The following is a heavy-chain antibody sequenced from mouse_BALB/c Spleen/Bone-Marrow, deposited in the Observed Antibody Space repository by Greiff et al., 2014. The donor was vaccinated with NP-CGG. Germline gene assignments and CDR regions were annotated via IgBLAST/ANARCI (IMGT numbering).Heavy chain of an antibody. J-gene: IGHJ3*01. V-gene: IGHV1-9*01. CDR2: ILPGSGST. Sequence: VESGASVKISCKTSGYTFSSYWIEWVKQRPGHGLEWIGEILPGSGSTNSNEKFKGKATFTADTSSNTAYMQLSSLTSEDSAVYYCARELGLRLAYWGQGTLVTVSA. CDR3: ARELGLRLAY. CDR1: GYTFSSYW. D-gene: IGHD3-1*01.